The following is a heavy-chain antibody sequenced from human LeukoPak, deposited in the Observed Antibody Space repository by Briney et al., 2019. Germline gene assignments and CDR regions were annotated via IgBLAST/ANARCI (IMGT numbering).Heavy chain of an antibody. J-gene: IGHJ4*02. CDR2: ISAYNGNT. CDR3: ARDRGYYDSSGYYYFDY. Sequence: ASVKVSCKASGYTFTSYGIIWVRQAPGQGLEWMGWISAYNGNTNYAQKLQGRVTMTTDTSTSTAYMELRSLRSDDTAVYYCARDRGYYDSSGYYYFDYWGQGTLVTVSS. D-gene: IGHD3-22*01. V-gene: IGHV1-18*01. CDR1: GYTFTSYG.